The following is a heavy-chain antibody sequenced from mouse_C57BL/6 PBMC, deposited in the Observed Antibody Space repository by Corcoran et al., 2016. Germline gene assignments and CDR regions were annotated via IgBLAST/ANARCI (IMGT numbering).Heavy chain of an antibody. CDR2: INPNNGGT. CDR3: AGESITTVVKHFDV. Sequence: EVQLQQSGPELVKPGASVKISCKASGYTFTDYYMNWVKQSHGKSLEWIGDINPNNGGTSYNQKFKGKATLTVDKSSSTAYMELRSLTSEDSAVYYCAGESITTVVKHFDVWGTGTTVTVSS. D-gene: IGHD1-1*01. J-gene: IGHJ1*03. V-gene: IGHV1-26*01. CDR1: GYTFTDYY.